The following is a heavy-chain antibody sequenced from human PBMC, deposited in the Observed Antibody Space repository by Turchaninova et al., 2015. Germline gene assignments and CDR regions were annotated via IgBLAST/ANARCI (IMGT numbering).Heavy chain of an antibody. D-gene: IGHD2-2*02. J-gene: IGHJ5*01. Sequence: EVQLVESRGGLFKPGGSLRLSFAASGFTFSNYWMTWVGQAPGKGLRWVAKIKQDGSERYYVDSVKGRFTISRDNAKNSLYLQMNSLRAEDTAVYYCAGNIYRDWFESWGQGTLVTVSS. V-gene: IGHV3-7*03. CDR2: IKQDGSER. CDR1: GFTFSNYW. CDR3: AGNIYRDWFES.